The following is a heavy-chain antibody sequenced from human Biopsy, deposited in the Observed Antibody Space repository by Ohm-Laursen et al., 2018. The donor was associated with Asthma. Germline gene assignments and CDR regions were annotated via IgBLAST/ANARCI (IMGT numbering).Heavy chain of an antibody. J-gene: IGHJ4*02. D-gene: IGHD2-2*01. CDR3: ARKAGSCISRTCYSLDF. V-gene: IGHV1-69*01. CDR2: INSFFGTT. Sequence: SSVKVSCKSLGGTFNTYVIGWGRQAPGQRLEWVGGINSFFGTTTYPQKFQDRVTITADDSTSTVYMELSSLRSEDTAVYYCARKAGSCISRTCYSLDFWGQGTLVTISS. CDR1: GGTFNTYV.